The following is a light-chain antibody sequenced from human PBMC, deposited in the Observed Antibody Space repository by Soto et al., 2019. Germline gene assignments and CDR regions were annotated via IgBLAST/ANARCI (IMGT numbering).Light chain of an antibody. J-gene: IGKJ2*01. Sequence: EIVLTQSPGTLSLSPGERATLSCRASQSVSSSYLAWYQQKPGQAPRLLIYGASSRATGIPDRFSGSGSGTDFTLTISRLEPEDCAVYYCQEYGSSPLYTFGQGTKVDIK. CDR2: GAS. CDR3: QEYGSSPLYT. V-gene: IGKV3-20*01. CDR1: QSVSSSY.